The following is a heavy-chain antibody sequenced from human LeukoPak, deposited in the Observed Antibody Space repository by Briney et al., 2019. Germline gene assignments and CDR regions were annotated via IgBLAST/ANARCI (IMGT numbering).Heavy chain of an antibody. D-gene: IGHD5-12*01. CDR3: AHSFLVATIRYFDY. V-gene: IGHV2-5*02. J-gene: IGHJ4*02. CDR1: GFSLNTSGVG. Sequence: SGPTLVNPTQTLTLTCTFSGFSLNTSGVGVGWIRQPPGKALEWLALMYWDDDKLYSPSLKSRLTITKDTSKNQVVLTMTNMDPVDTATYYCAHSFLVATIRYFDYWGQGTLVTVSS. CDR2: MYWDDDK.